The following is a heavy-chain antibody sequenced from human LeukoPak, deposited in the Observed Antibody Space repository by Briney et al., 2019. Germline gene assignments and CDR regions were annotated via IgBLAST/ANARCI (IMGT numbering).Heavy chain of an antibody. V-gene: IGHV3-23*01. CDR3: AKGQVAGPTKNRFDY. CDR1: GFTFSSYA. D-gene: IGHD6-19*01. Sequence: PGGSLRLSCAASGFTFSSYAMSWVRQAPEKGLEWVSVVSGSGDSTYCVDSVKGRFTIARDNSKNTLYLQMNSLRAEDTAVYYCAKGQVAGPTKNRFDYWGQGTLVTVSS. CDR2: VSGSGDST. J-gene: IGHJ4*02.